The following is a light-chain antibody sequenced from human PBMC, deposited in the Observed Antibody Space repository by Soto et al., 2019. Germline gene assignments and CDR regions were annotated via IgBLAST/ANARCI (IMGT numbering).Light chain of an antibody. CDR1: QSVSNN. Sequence: VLMQSPGTLSFSPGERATLSCRASQSVSNNYLAWYQQKPGQAPRLLIYGASTRATGIPARFSGSGSGTEFTLTISSLQSEDFAVYYCQQYNNWPPITFGQGTRLEIK. CDR3: QQYNNWPPIT. J-gene: IGKJ5*01. V-gene: IGKV3-15*01. CDR2: GAS.